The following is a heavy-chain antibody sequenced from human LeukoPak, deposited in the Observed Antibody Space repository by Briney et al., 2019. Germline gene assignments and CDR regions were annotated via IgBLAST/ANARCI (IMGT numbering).Heavy chain of an antibody. CDR2: INHSGST. CDR3: ARNRYYYGSGNYGVPNWFDP. CDR1: GYSISSGYY. D-gene: IGHD3-10*01. J-gene: IGHJ5*02. Sequence: SETLSLTCSASGYSISSGYYWGWNRQPPGKGLERIGEINHSGSTNYNPSLKSRVTIFVDTSKNQFSLKLSSVTAADTAVYYCARNRYYYGSGNYGVPNWFDPWGQGTLVTVSS. V-gene: IGHV4-38-2*02.